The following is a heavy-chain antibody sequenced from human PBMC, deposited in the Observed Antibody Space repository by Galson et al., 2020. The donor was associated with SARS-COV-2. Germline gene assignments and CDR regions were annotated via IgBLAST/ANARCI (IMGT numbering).Heavy chain of an antibody. CDR3: VRDGVAFNTFSHYYYMDV. D-gene: IGHD2-2*02. CDR2: IRYDGVNR. V-gene: IGHV3-30*02. CDR1: GFTFSSFG. J-gene: IGHJ6*03. Sequence: GESLKISCAASGFTFSSFGMYWVRQAPGKGLEWVSFIRYDGVNRNYADSVKGRFTISRDNSKNALYLQMNSLRTEDTAVYYCVRDGVAFNTFSHYYYMDVWGKGTTVSVSS.